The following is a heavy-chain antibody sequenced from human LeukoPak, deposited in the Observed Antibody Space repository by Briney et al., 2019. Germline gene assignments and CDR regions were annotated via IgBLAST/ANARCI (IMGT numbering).Heavy chain of an antibody. CDR1: GFTFSGHW. V-gene: IGHV3-74*03. D-gene: IGHD2-15*01. J-gene: IGHJ4*02. CDR2: ITPDGNAA. CDR3: TRSGYSNGYDY. Sequence: GSLRLSCVASGFTFSGHWMHWVRQVPGKGLMAVSRITPDGNAAAYADSVKGRFTISRDNAKNTLYLEMNSPTAEDTALYHCTRSGYSNGYDYWGQGTLVTVSS.